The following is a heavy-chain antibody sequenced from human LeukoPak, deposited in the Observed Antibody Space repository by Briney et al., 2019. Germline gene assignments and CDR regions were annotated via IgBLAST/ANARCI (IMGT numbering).Heavy chain of an antibody. Sequence: SETLSLTCTVSGGSISSYYWSWIRQPPGKGLEWIGYIYYSGSTNYNPSLKSRVTISVDTSKDQFSLKLSSVTAADTAVYYCARVGTYGSGSYLSWLDYWGQGTLVTVSS. D-gene: IGHD3-10*01. J-gene: IGHJ4*02. CDR3: ARVGTYGSGSYLSWLDY. V-gene: IGHV4-59*01. CDR1: GGSISSYY. CDR2: IYYSGST.